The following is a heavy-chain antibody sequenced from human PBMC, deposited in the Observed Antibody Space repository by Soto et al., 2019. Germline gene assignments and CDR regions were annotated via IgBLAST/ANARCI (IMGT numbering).Heavy chain of an antibody. D-gene: IGHD1-26*01. Sequence: PGGSLRLSCAASGFTFSTYWMTWVRQVPGKGLEWVANMNRDGTERYYVDSVKGRFTISRDNAKNSLYLQMNSLRAEDTAVYYCAKMSGSYYLGHFDYWGQGTLVTVSS. CDR1: GFTFSTYW. J-gene: IGHJ4*02. CDR3: AKMSGSYYLGHFDY. CDR2: MNRDGTER. V-gene: IGHV3-7*03.